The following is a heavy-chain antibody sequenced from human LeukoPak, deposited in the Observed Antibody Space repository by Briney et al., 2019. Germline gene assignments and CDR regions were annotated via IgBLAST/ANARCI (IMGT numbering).Heavy chain of an antibody. CDR3: AREGPIQFLEQIDF. V-gene: IGHV4-59*11. CDR1: GGSISSHY. CDR2: IHHSGIT. D-gene: IGHD3-3*01. J-gene: IGHJ4*02. Sequence: PSETLSLTCTVSGGSISSHYWGWIRQPPGKGLEWIGNIHHSGITNYNPSLKSRVSISIDTSKNQFSLKLTSLQAADTAVYYCAREGPIQFLEQIDFWGQGSLVTVSS.